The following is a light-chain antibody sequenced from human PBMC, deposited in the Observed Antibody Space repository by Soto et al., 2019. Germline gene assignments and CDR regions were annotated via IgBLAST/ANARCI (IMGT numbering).Light chain of an antibody. CDR1: QSISTW. V-gene: IGKV1-5*03. CDR2: KAS. J-gene: IGKJ1*01. CDR3: QQYGRYRT. Sequence: DIQMTQSPSTLSASVGDRVTITCRASQSISTWLAWYQHKPGKAPNLLIYKASSLESGVPSRFSGSRSGTEFTLTISSLQPDDVATYYCQQYGRYRTFGQGTKVEIK.